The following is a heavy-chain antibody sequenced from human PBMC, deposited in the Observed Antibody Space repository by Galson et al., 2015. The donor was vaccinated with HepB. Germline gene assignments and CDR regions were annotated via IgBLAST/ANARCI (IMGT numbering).Heavy chain of an antibody. Sequence: SLRLSCAASGFTFSSYAMHWVRQAPGKGLEWVAVISYDGSNKYYADSVKGRFTISRDNSKNTLYLQMNSLRAEDTAVYYCARESHTNGYSSSEGYFDHWGQGTLVTVSS. D-gene: IGHD6-13*01. J-gene: IGHJ4*02. V-gene: IGHV3-30-3*01. CDR3: ARESHTNGYSSSEGYFDH. CDR1: GFTFSSYA. CDR2: ISYDGSNK.